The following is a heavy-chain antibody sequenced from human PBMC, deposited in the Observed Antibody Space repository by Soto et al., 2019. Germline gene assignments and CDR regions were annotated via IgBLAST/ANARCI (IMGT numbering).Heavy chain of an antibody. CDR2: IYWDDVK. Sequence: KESGPTLVKPTQTLTLTCTFSGFSLSTSGVGVGWIRQPPKKALDWLALIYWDDVKRYSPSLRSRLTITKDTSKNRVVLTMTNMDPVDTATYYCARRSSGYFDYWGQGTLVTVSS. V-gene: IGHV2-5*02. D-gene: IGHD3-22*01. J-gene: IGHJ4*02. CDR1: GFSLSTSGVG. CDR3: ARRSSGYFDY.